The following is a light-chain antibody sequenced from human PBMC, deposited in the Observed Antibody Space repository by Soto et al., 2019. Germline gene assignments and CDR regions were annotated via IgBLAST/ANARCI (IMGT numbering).Light chain of an antibody. CDR1: QNIASS. CDR3: QQYYDWPLT. Sequence: EIVMTQSPATLSVSPGERVNLSCRASQNIASSLDWYQQIPGQPPRLLFYGASTRAPAVPARFSGSGSGTELTLTISSLQSEDFAVYYCQQYYDWPLTFGGGTRVAIK. CDR2: GAS. J-gene: IGKJ4*01. V-gene: IGKV3-15*01.